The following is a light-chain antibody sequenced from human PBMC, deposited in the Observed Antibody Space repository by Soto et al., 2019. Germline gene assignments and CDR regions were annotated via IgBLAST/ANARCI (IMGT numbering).Light chain of an antibody. CDR1: QSVDNW. CDR3: QQYDSPPPT. J-gene: IGKJ1*01. CDR2: DAF. V-gene: IGKV1-5*01. Sequence: DIQMTQSPPTLSASVGDRVTITCRASQSVDNWLAWYQQKPGKAPELLIYDAFSLKSGVSSRFSGSRYGTKFALTIGSLQPDDSATYYCQQYDSPPPTFGQGTKVEVK.